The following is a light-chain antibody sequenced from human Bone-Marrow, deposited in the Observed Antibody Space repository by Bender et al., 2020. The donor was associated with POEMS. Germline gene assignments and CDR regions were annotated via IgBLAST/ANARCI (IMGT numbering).Light chain of an antibody. V-gene: IGLV3-1*01. CDR3: CSYAGSTTLV. Sequence: VVTQPPSVSVSPGQTASITCFGAKLGRQYASWYQQKPGQAPVLVVYDDRDRPSGVSDRFSGTKSGNTASLTLSGLQADDGADYYCCSYAGSTTLVFSGGTKLTVL. CDR1: KLGRQY. CDR2: DDR. J-gene: IGLJ3*02.